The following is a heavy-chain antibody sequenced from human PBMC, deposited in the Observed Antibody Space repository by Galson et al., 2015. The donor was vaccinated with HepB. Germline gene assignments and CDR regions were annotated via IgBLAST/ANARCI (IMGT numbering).Heavy chain of an antibody. D-gene: IGHD3-22*01. CDR2: ISSNSEII. CDR1: GFALEGSV. Sequence: SLRLSCAVSGFALEGSVMHWVRQGPGKALEWVSGISSNSEIIDYMDSVKGRFTISRDNAKNCLYLQMNSLKVEDTALYYCLPGHYYDRNGGSWGQGTLVTVSS. V-gene: IGHV3-9*01. CDR3: LPGHYYDRNGGS. J-gene: IGHJ4*02.